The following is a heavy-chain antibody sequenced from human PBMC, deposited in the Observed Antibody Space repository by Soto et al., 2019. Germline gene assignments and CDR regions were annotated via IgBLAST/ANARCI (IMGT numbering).Heavy chain of an antibody. CDR3: AREGSGYNF. V-gene: IGHV1-69*13. CDR1: GVSFSNFG. Sequence: SVKVSCKASGVSFSNFGISWVRQAPGQGLEWMGGIVPVFGRPNYAQRFRGRLTITADESTSTGYMELISLRSDDTAVYYCAREGSGYNFWSQGTQVTVSS. D-gene: IGHD5-12*01. CDR2: IVPVFGRP. J-gene: IGHJ4*02.